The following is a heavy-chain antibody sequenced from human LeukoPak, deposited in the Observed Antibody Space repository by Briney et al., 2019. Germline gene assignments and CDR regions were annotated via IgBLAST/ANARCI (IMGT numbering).Heavy chain of an antibody. CDR3: AKDTAMAYYYYYMDV. CDR1: GFIFSNCW. CDR2: IKTDASEK. V-gene: IGHV3-7*01. J-gene: IGHJ6*03. D-gene: IGHD5-18*01. Sequence: PGGSLRLSCETSGFIFSNCWMTWVRQAPGKGLEWVANIKTDASEKYYADSVKGRFTISRDNAKMSLYLQMNSLRVEDTAVYYCAKDTAMAYYYYYMDVWGKGTTVTVSS.